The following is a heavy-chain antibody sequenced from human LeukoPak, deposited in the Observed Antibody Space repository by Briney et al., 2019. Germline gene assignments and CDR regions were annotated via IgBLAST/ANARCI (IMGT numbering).Heavy chain of an antibody. Sequence: PGGSLRLSCAASGFIFSSFEMNWVRQAPGKGLEWVSYISSSGNTMYYADSVEGRFTISRDNDKNSLYLQMNSLRAEDTAVYYCARVDLTGYYKSVDYWGQGTLVTVSS. CDR1: GFIFSSFE. CDR2: ISSSGNTM. J-gene: IGHJ4*02. V-gene: IGHV3-48*03. D-gene: IGHD3-9*01. CDR3: ARVDLTGYYKSVDY.